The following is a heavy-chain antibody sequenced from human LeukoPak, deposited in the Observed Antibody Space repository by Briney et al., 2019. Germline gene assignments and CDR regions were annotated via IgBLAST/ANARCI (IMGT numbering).Heavy chain of an antibody. D-gene: IGHD7-27*01. CDR2: MSPNSGDT. CDR3: ARGPPNWGYDY. V-gene: IGHV1-8*01. Sequence: ASVKVSCKASGGTFTSYDFNWVRQATGQRPEWMGWMSPNSGDTGYAQKFQDRVTMTRNTSISTAYMELSSLRSDDTAVYYCARGPPNWGYDYWGPGTLVTVSS. CDR1: GGTFTSYD. J-gene: IGHJ4*02.